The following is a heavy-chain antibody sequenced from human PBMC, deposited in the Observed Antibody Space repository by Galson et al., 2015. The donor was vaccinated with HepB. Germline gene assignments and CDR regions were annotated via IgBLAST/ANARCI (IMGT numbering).Heavy chain of an antibody. D-gene: IGHD2-21*02. J-gene: IGHJ6*02. CDR3: ARGLIIADPRGDRHTVVTNYFFALDV. Sequence: TLSLTCPVSGDSVKSGNYYWTWIRQPPGEGLEWIGFFKHDTGTDYYNPSLKSRAFISSYPSRSQVSLRLTSVTAADTAVYFCARGLIIADPRGDRHTVVTNYFFALDVWGQGTTVIVTS. CDR2: FKHDTGTD. CDR1: GDSVKSGNYY. V-gene: IGHV4-30-4*01.